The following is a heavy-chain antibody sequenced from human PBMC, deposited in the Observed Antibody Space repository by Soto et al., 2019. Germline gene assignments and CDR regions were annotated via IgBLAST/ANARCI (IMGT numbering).Heavy chain of an antibody. CDR1: GFAFSNAW. CDR3: TREEYQLLLYMDV. V-gene: IGHV3-49*04. D-gene: IGHD2-2*01. Sequence: PGGSLRLSCAASGFAFSNAWIDWVRQAPGKGLEWVGFIRSKAYGGTTEYAASVKGRFTISRDDSKSIAYLQMNSLKTEDTAVYYCTREEYQLLLYMDVWGKGTTVSVSS. CDR2: IRSKAYGGTT. J-gene: IGHJ6*03.